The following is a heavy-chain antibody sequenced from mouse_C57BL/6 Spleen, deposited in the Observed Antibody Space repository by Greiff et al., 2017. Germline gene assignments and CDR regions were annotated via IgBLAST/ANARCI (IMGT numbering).Heavy chain of an antibody. CDR1: GYTFTSYW. D-gene: IGHD2-1*01. CDR2: IDPSDSYT. J-gene: IGHJ2*01. V-gene: IGHV1-50*01. Sequence: QVHVKQPGAELVKPGASVKLSCKASGYTFTSYWMQWVKQRPGQGLEWIGEIDPSDSYTNYNQKFKGKATLTVDTSSSTAYMQLSSLTSEDSAVYYCGIYYGNYGGFDYWGQGTTLTVSS. CDR3: GIYYGNYGGFDY.